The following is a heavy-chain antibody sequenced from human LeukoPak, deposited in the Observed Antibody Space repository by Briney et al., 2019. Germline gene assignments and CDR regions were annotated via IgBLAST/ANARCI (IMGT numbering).Heavy chain of an antibody. J-gene: IGHJ5*02. D-gene: IGHD3-3*01. CDR3: ARERRDDFWSGTYRGNRFDP. Sequence: SETLSLTCGVSGGSITNTNYWTWVRQPPGKGLEWIGEVNLQGSTNYNPSLMGRVAISVDTSENHISLQLTSVTAADTAVYYCARERRDDFWSGTYRGNRFDPWGQGTLVTVSS. CDR2: VNLQGST. CDR1: GGSITNTNY. V-gene: IGHV4-4*02.